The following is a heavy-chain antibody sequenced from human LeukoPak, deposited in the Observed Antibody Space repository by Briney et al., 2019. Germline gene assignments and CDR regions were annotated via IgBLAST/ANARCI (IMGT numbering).Heavy chain of an antibody. V-gene: IGHV4-4*07. J-gene: IGHJ4*02. D-gene: IGHD3-10*01. Sequence: PSETLSLTCTVSGGSISSYYWSWIRQPAGKGLEWIGRIYTSGSTNYNPSLESRVTISVDKSKNQFSLKLSSVTAAHTAVYYCARDYYGSGSYNYWGQGTLVTVSS. CDR3: ARDYYGSGSYNY. CDR1: GGSISSYY. CDR2: IYTSGST.